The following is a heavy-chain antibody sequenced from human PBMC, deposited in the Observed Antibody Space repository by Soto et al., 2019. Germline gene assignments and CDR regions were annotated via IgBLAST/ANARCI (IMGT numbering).Heavy chain of an antibody. CDR3: ARAGVATIYPGHHWFGP. CDR1: GGSLSSGDYY. Sequence: PSETLSLTCTVSGGSLSSGDYYWSWIRQPPGKGLEWIGYIYYSGSTYYNPSLKSRVTISVDTSKNQFSLNLSSVTAADTAMYYCARAGVATIYPGHHWFGPWGQGTLVTVSS. D-gene: IGHD5-12*01. J-gene: IGHJ5*02. CDR2: IYYSGST. V-gene: IGHV4-30-4*01.